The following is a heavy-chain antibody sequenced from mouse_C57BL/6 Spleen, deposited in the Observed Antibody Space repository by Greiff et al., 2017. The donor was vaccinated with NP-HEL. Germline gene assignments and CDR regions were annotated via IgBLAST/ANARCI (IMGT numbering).Heavy chain of an antibody. Sequence: EVKVEESGPELVKPGASVKISCKASGYSFTGYYMNWVKQSPEKSLEWIGEINPSTGGTTYNQKFKAKATLTVDKSSSTAYMQLKSLTSEDSAVYYCARSAQATDYWGQGTTLTVSS. D-gene: IGHD3-2*02. J-gene: IGHJ2*01. CDR2: INPSTGGT. CDR1: GYSFTGYY. CDR3: ARSAQATDY. V-gene: IGHV1-42*01.